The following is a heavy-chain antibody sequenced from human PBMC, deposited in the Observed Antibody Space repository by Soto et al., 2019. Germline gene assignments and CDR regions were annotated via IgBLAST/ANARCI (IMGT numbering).Heavy chain of an antibody. V-gene: IGHV1-18*01. CDR1: GYTFTSYG. D-gene: IGHD4-4*01. Sequence: SVQVSCKASGYTFTSYGISWVRQAPGQGLEWMGWISTYNGNTNYAQKFQGRVTMTADTSTTAAYMELRSLRSDDTAVYYCASLHFSTWFDPRGQGNPVTV. CDR2: ISTYNGNT. CDR3: ASLHFSTWFDP. J-gene: IGHJ5*02.